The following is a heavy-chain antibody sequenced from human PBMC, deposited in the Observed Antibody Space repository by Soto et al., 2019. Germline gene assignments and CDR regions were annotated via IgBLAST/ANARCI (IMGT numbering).Heavy chain of an antibody. CDR2: IIPIFGTA. D-gene: IGHD1-26*01. CDR3: ARLIVGAAAYYFDY. V-gene: IGHV1-69*13. Sequence: SVKVSCKASGGTFSSYAISWVRQAPGQGLEWMGGIIPIFGTANYAQKFQGRVTIAADESTSTAYMELSSLRSEDTAVYYCARLIVGAAAYYFDYWGQGTLVTVSS. J-gene: IGHJ4*02. CDR1: GGTFSSYA.